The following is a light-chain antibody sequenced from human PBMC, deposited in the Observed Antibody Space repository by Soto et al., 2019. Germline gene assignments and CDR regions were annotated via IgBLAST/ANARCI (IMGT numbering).Light chain of an antibody. CDR3: SSYAGSNNFV. CDR2: EVT. Sequence: QSAQTQPPSASGSPGRSVTISCTGTSSDVGGYGYVSWYQQHPGKAPKLMIYEVTKRPSGVPDRFSASKSGNTASLTVSGLQAEDEADYYCSSYAGSNNFVFGTGTKLTVL. CDR1: SSDVGGYGY. J-gene: IGLJ1*01. V-gene: IGLV2-8*01.